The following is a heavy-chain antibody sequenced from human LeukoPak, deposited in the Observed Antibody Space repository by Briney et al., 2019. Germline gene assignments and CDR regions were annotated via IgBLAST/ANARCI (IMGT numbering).Heavy chain of an antibody. CDR1: GFTFSSYG. J-gene: IGHJ4*02. CDR2: ISYDGSNK. Sequence: GGSLRLSCAASGFTFSSYGMHWVGQAPGKGLEWVAVISYDGSNKYYADSVKGRFTISRDNSKNTLYLQMNSLRAEDTAVYYCAKVPGAAAGPNYFDYWGQGTLVTVSS. V-gene: IGHV3-30*18. CDR3: AKVPGAAAGPNYFDY. D-gene: IGHD6-25*01.